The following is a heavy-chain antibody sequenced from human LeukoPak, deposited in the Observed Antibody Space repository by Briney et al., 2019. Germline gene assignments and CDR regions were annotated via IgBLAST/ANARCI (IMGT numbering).Heavy chain of an antibody. Sequence: GGSLRLSCAASGFTFSSYWMSWVRQAPGKGLEWVANIKEDGGGEYYVDSLKGRFTVSRDNAKNSLYLQMNSLRAEDTAVYYCARDNWTDYWGQGTLVTVSS. J-gene: IGHJ4*02. CDR2: IKEDGGGE. V-gene: IGHV3-7*01. CDR1: GFTFSSYW. D-gene: IGHD1-20*01. CDR3: ARDNWTDY.